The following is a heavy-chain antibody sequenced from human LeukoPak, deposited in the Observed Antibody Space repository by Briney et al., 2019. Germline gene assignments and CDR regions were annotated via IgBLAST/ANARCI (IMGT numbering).Heavy chain of an antibody. D-gene: IGHD5-18*01. CDR1: GFTFSSYA. J-gene: IGHJ4*02. CDR2: ISGSGGST. V-gene: IGHV3-23*01. CDR3: AKASRIQLWFAYFDY. Sequence: GRSLRLSCAASGFTFSSYAMSWVRQAPGKGLEWVSAISGSGGSTYYADSVKGRFTISRDNSKNTLYLQMNSLRAEDTAVYYCAKASRIQLWFAYFDYWGQGTLVTVSS.